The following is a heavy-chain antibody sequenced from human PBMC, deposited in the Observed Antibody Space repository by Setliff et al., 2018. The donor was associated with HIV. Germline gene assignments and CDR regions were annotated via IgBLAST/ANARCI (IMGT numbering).Heavy chain of an antibody. CDR1: GFHFSSHA. CDR2: VTSDGHTK. V-gene: IGHV3-30*03. Sequence: GGSLRLSCAASGFHFSSHAIHGVRQAPGKGLECVALVTSDGHTKFYVDSVKGRFTMSRDNAKNLVYLEMNSLKVEDTAVYYCARVLQYNSALDNWGLGTLVTVSS. CDR3: ARVLQYNSALDN. D-gene: IGHD6-25*01. J-gene: IGHJ4*02.